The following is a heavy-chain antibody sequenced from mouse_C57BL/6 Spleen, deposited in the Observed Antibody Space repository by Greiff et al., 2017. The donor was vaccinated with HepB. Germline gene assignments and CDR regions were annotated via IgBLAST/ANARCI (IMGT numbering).Heavy chain of an antibody. J-gene: IGHJ2*01. Sequence: QQPGAELVRPGSSVKLSCKASGYTFTSYWMHWVKQRPIQGLEWIGNIDPSDSETHYNQKFKDKATLTVDKSSSTAYMQLSSLTSEDSAVYYCARKDYDYDYFDYWGQGTTLTVSS. D-gene: IGHD2-4*01. CDR1: GYTFTSYW. CDR2: IDPSDSET. V-gene: IGHV1-52*01. CDR3: ARKDYDYDYFDY.